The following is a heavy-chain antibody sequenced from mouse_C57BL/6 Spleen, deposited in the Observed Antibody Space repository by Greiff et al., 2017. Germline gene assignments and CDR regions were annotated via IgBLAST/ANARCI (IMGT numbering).Heavy chain of an antibody. J-gene: IGHJ2*01. CDR3: ARWPY. CDR2: INPNNGGT. CDR1: GYTFTDYY. V-gene: IGHV1-26*01. Sequence: EVQLQQSGPELVKPGASVKISCKASGYTFTDYYMNWVKQSHGKSLEWIGDINPNNGGTSYNQKFKGKATLTVDKSSSTAYMELRSLASEDSAGYYCARWPYWGQGTTLTVSS.